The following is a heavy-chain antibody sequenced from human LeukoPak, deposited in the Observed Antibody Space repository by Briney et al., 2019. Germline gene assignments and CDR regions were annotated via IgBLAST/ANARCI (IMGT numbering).Heavy chain of an antibody. CDR1: GGSISSYY. V-gene: IGHV4-59*01. J-gene: IGHJ5*02. CDR2: IYYSGST. CDR3: ATFCSSTSCYPGFDP. D-gene: IGHD2-2*01. Sequence: SETLSLTCTVSGGSISSYYWSWIRQPPGKGLEWIGYIYYSGSTNYNPSLKSRVTISVDTSKNQFSLKLSSVTAADTAVYYCATFCSSTSCYPGFDPWGQGTLVTVSS.